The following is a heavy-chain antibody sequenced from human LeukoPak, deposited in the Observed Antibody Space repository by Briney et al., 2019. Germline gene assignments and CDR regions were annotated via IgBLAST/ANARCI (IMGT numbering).Heavy chain of an antibody. CDR1: GGSVSIGSYY. Sequence: SETLSLTCTVSGGSVSIGSYYWIWIRQPPGKGLEWYGYIDYSGSTNYNPSLKSRGTISVDTSKNQFSLRVRSVTAADTAVYYCARHSTSAWSTPFDSWGQGALVTVSS. CDR3: ARHSTSAWSTPFDS. J-gene: IGHJ4*02. CDR2: IDYSGST. V-gene: IGHV4-61*01. D-gene: IGHD2-2*01.